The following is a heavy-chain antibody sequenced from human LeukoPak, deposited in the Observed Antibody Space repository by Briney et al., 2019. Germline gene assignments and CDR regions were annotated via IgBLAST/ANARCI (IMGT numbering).Heavy chain of an antibody. Sequence: GASVKVSCKASGYTFTSYDIHWVQQATGQGLEWMGWMNPNSGNTGYAQKFQGRVTMTRNTSISTAYMELSSLRSEDTAVYYCARGRYYDFWSGYYYPDYWGQGTLVTVSS. CDR1: GYTFTSYD. CDR3: ARGRYYDFWSGYYYPDY. CDR2: MNPNSGNT. V-gene: IGHV1-8*01. J-gene: IGHJ4*02. D-gene: IGHD3-3*01.